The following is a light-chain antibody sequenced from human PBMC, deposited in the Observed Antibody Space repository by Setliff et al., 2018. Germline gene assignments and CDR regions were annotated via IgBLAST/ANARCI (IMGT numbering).Light chain of an antibody. Sequence: QSALAQPASVSASPGQSITISCTGTSSDVGGYNSVSWYQQHPGKGPRLMIYDVSKRPSGVSDRFSGSKSGNTASLTISGLQTEDEADYCCTSYTTYTTLVFGGGTKVTVL. CDR2: DVS. CDR3: TSYTTYTTLV. V-gene: IGLV2-14*03. CDR1: SSDVGGYNS. J-gene: IGLJ2*01.